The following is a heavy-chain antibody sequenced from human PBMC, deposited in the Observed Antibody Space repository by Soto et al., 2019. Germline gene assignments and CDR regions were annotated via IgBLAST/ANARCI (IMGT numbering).Heavy chain of an antibody. CDR2: ISYDGSNK. J-gene: IGHJ6*02. Sequence: QVQLVESGGGVVQPGRSLRLSCAASGFTFSSYAMHCVRQAPGKGLEWVAVISYDGSNKYYADSVKGRFTISRDNSKNTLYMQMYSLRAVDTAVYYCARGDEDLWGQAQTLTVSS. CDR1: GFTFSSYA. CDR3: ARGDEDL. V-gene: IGHV3-30-3*01.